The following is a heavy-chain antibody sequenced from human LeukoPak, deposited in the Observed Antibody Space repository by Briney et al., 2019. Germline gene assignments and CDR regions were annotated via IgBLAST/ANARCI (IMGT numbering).Heavy chain of an antibody. V-gene: IGHV3-30*02. CDR1: GFTFSNFG. CDR2: IRFDGTSE. J-gene: IGHJ5*02. D-gene: IGHD4-23*01. CDR3: ARDNSIADRGWWFDP. Sequence: GGSLRLSCAASGFTFSNFGMHWVRQTPGKGLEWVAFIRFDGTSEFYADSVKARFTISRDNSKNTLYLQMNSLRAEDTAVYYCARDNSIADRGWWFDPWGQGTLVTVSS.